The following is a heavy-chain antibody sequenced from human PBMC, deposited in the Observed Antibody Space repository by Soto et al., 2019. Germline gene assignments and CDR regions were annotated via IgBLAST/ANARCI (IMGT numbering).Heavy chain of an antibody. CDR2: IGGTSGST. CDR3: AKRRGEGYFDY. CDR1: GFTFSSYV. V-gene: IGHV3-23*01. Sequence: EVQLLESGGGLVQPGGSLRLSCAAFGFTFSSYVMSWVRQAPGKGLEWVSAIGGTSGSTYYADSVKGRFTISRDNSKNTMYLQMNSLRADDTAVYYCAKRRGEGYFDYWGQGTLVTVSS. J-gene: IGHJ4*02. D-gene: IGHD3-16*01.